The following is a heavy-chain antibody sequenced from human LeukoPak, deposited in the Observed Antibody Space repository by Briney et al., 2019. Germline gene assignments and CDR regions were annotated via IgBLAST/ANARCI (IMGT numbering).Heavy chain of an antibody. V-gene: IGHV4-38-2*01. Sequence: SETLSLTCAVSGYSISSGYYWGWIRQPPGKGLEWIGSIYHSGSTYYNPSLKSRVTISVDTSKNQFSLKLSSVTAADTAVYYCAGGGYCTSTSCHGIDHWGQGTLVTVSS. J-gene: IGHJ4*02. D-gene: IGHD2-2*01. CDR2: IYHSGST. CDR1: GYSISSGYY. CDR3: AGGGYCTSTSCHGIDH.